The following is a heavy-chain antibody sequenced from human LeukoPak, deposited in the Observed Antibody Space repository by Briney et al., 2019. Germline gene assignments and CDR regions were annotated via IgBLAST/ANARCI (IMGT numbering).Heavy chain of an antibody. D-gene: IGHD6-13*01. CDR1: RFTFSSYW. V-gene: IGHV3-74*01. CDR3: ARDIADAFDI. J-gene: IGHJ3*02. CDR2: INSDGSST. Sequence: GVSLRLSCAASRFTFSSYWMHWVRQAPGKGLVWVSRINSDGSSTSYADSVKGRFTISRDNAKNTLYLQVNSLRTEDTAVYYCARDIADAFDIWGQGTMVTVSS.